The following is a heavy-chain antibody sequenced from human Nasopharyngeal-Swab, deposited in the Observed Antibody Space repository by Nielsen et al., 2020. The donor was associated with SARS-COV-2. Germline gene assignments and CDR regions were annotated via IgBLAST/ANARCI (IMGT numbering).Heavy chain of an antibody. CDR3: ARGRATMIVVVITPYYYYGMDV. J-gene: IGHJ6*02. CDR1: GYTFTSYD. D-gene: IGHD3-22*01. CDR2: MNPNSGNT. V-gene: IGHV1-8*01. Sequence: ASVKVSCKASGYTFTSYDINWVRQATAQGLEWMGWMNPNSGNTGYAQKFQGRVTMTRNTSISTAYMELSSLRSEDTAVYYCARGRATMIVVVITPYYYYGMDVWGQGTTVTVSS.